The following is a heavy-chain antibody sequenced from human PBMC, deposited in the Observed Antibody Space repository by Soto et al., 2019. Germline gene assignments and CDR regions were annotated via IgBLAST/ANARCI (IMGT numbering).Heavy chain of an antibody. CDR1: GGSTSSYY. D-gene: IGHD1-1*01. CDR2: IYYSGST. V-gene: IGHV4-59*01. J-gene: IGHJ6*02. CDR3: ARQMGQATTSYYYYGMDV. Sequence: SETLSLTCTVSGGSTSSYYWSWIRQPPGKGLEWIGYIYYSGSTNYNPSLKSRVTISVDTSKNQFSLKLSSVTAADTAVYYCARQMGQATTSYYYYGMDVWGQGTTVTVSS.